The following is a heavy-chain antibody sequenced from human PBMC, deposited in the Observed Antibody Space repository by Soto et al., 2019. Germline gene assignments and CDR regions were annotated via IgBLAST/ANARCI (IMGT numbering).Heavy chain of an antibody. CDR1: AGSISSCGYY. J-gene: IGHJ5*02. V-gene: IGHV4-31*03. CDR2: IYNSGST. CDR3: ARDPAP. Sequence: QVQLQESGPGLVKPSQTLALTCTVSAGSISSCGYYWSWIRQHPGKGLEWIGYIYNSGSTYYNPALKRRVTISADTSKNQFSLKVSSVTAADTAVYYCARDPAPCGQGNMVAVSS.